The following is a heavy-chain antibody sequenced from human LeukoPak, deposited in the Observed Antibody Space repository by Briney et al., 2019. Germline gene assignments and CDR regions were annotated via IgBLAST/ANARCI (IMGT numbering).Heavy chain of an antibody. J-gene: IGHJ5*02. V-gene: IGHV1-2*02. Sequence: ASVKVSCKASGYTFTGYYMHWVRQAPGQGLEWMGWINPNSGGTNYAQKFQGRVTMTRDTSTSTAYMELSRLRSDDMAVYYCARSIMPLGRGPKYYWFDPWGQGTLVTVSS. D-gene: IGHD2-2*01. CDR2: INPNSGGT. CDR1: GYTFTGYY. CDR3: ARSIMPLGRGPKYYWFDP.